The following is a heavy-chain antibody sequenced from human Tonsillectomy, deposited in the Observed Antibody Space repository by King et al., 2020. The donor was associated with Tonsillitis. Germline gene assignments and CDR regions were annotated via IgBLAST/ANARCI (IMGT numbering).Heavy chain of an antibody. J-gene: IGHJ4*02. CDR3: AKDSSGGGDY. V-gene: IGHV3-30*02. CDR2: IRSDASSK. D-gene: IGHD2-15*01. CDR1: GFTFSAYG. Sequence: VQLVESGGGVVQPGGSLRLSCAASGFTFSAYGMHWVRQAPGKGLEWVAFIRSDASSKYYADSVKGRFTISRDNSKNTLYLQMNSLRADDTAVYYCAKDSSGGGDYWGQGTLVTVSS.